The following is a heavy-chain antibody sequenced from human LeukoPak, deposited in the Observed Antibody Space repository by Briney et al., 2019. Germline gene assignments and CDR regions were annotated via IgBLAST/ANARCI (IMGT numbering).Heavy chain of an antibody. Sequence: PGGSLRLSCAASGFTFSSYAMSWVRQAPGKGLEWVSGLSNSGDSRYYADSVQGRFTISRDNSKNTLYLQMNSLRAEDTAVYYCAKGTMIVVLAGYWGQGTLVTVSS. CDR3: AKGTMIVVLAGY. CDR1: GFTFSSYA. D-gene: IGHD3-22*01. J-gene: IGHJ4*02. V-gene: IGHV3-23*01. CDR2: LSNSGDSR.